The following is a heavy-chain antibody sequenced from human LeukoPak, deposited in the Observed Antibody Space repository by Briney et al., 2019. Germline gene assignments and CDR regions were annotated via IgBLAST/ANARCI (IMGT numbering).Heavy chain of an antibody. V-gene: IGHV4-59*01. D-gene: IGHD6-6*01. J-gene: IGHJ6*03. CDR3: ARAPVDSSSSSYYYYYYMDV. CDR2: IYYSGST. CDR1: GGSISSYY. Sequence: SETLSLTCTVSGGSISSYYWSWIRQPPGKGLELIGYIYYSGSTNYNPSLKSRVTISVDTSKNQFSLKLSSVTAADTAVYYCARAPVDSSSSSYYYYYYMDVWGKGTTVTVSS.